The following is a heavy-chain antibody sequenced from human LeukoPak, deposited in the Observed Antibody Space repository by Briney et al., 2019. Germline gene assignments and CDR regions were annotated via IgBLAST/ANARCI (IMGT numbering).Heavy chain of an antibody. Sequence: SETLSLTCTVSGGSINSDTYYWTWIRQPAGKGLEWIGRVYTTGGPSYNPSLKSRVTISIDTSKNQFSLKLSSVGAADTAVYYCARDRGITTARGVPSWFDPWGQGTLVTVSS. CDR1: GGSINSDTYY. CDR2: VYTTGGP. J-gene: IGHJ5*02. CDR3: ARDRGITTARGVPSWFDP. V-gene: IGHV4-61*02. D-gene: IGHD3-10*01.